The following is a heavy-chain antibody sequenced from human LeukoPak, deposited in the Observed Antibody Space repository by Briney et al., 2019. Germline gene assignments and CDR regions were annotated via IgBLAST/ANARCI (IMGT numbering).Heavy chain of an antibody. CDR2: IYSGGST. CDR3: ARRRYSYGSDAFDI. J-gene: IGHJ3*02. Sequence: GGSLRLSCAASGFTVSSNYMSWVRQAPGKGLEWVSVIYSGGSTYYADSVKGRFTISRDNSKNTLYLQMNSLRAEDTAVYYCARRRYSYGSDAFDIWGQGTMVTVSS. D-gene: IGHD5-18*01. V-gene: IGHV3-66*01. CDR1: GFTVSSNY.